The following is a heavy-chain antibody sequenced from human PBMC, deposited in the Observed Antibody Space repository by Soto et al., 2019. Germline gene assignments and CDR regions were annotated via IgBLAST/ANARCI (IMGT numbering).Heavy chain of an antibody. Sequence: EVQLLESGGGLVQPGGSLRLSCAASGFTFSSYAMSWVRQAPGKGLEWVSAISGSGGSTYYADSVKGRFTISRDNSKNTLYLQMNSLRAEDTAVYYCAKDLSNVEMATIDNWFAPWGQGTLVTVSS. CDR2: ISGSGGST. J-gene: IGHJ5*02. V-gene: IGHV3-23*01. CDR3: AKDLSNVEMATIDNWFAP. CDR1: GFTFSSYA. D-gene: IGHD5-12*01.